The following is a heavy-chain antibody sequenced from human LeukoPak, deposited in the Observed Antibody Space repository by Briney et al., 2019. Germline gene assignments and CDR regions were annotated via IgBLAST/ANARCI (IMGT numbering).Heavy chain of an antibody. J-gene: IGHJ3*02. CDR1: GFTFSSYG. Sequence: GSLRLSCAASGFTFSSYGMHWIRQAPGKGLEWVAFIPYDGSNKYYADSVKGRFTISRDNAKNSLYLQMNSLRAEDTAVYYCASPSDCSGGSCYWRAFDIWGQGTMVTVSS. D-gene: IGHD2-15*01. CDR2: IPYDGSNK. V-gene: IGHV3-30*02. CDR3: ASPSDCSGGSCYWRAFDI.